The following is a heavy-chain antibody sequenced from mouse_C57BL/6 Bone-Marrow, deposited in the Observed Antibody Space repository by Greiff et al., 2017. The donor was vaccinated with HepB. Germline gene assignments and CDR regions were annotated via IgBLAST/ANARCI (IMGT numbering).Heavy chain of an antibody. J-gene: IGHJ2*01. CDR3: TTEINYYGSLDY. CDR2: IDPENGDT. V-gene: IGHV14-4*01. D-gene: IGHD1-1*01. CDR1: GFNIKDDY. Sequence: EVQLQQSGAELVRPGASVKLSCTASGFNIKDDYMHWVKQRPEQGLEWIGWIDPENGDTEYASKFQGKATITADTSSNTAYLQLSSLTSEDTAVYYCTTEINYYGSLDYWGQGTTLTVSS.